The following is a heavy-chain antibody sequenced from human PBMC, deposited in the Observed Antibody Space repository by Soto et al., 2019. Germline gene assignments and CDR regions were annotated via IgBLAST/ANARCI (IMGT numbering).Heavy chain of an antibody. CDR1: GFTFSSYA. J-gene: IGHJ4*02. Sequence: GGSLRLSCAASGFTFSSYAMHWVRQAPGKGLDWAAVISYDGSNKYYADSVKGRFTISRDNSKNTLYLQMNSLRAEDTAVYYCARGPSSLTRFDYWGQGTLVT. D-gene: IGHD2-2*01. V-gene: IGHV3-30-3*01. CDR3: ARGPSSLTRFDY. CDR2: ISYDGSNK.